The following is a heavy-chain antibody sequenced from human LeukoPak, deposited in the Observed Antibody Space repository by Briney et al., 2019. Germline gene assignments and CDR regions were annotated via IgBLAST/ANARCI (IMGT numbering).Heavy chain of an antibody. CDR2: ISSSSRTI. J-gene: IGHJ4*02. CDR1: GFTFSSYE. Sequence: GGSLRLSCAASGFTFSSYEMNWARQAPGKGLEWVSYISSSSRTIYYADSVKGRFTISRDNAKNSLYLQMHSLRAEDTAVYYCARALIVGATPDVSWGQGTLVTVSS. D-gene: IGHD1-26*01. CDR3: ARALIVGATPDVS. V-gene: IGHV3-48*03.